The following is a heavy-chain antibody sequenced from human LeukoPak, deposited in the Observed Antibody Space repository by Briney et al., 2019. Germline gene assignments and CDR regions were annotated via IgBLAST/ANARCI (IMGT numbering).Heavy chain of an antibody. CDR3: ARESRHCSSTSCYVRYFDY. V-gene: IGHV3-53*01. CDR2: IYSGGST. Sequence: PGGSLRLSCAASGFTVSSNYMSWVRQAPGKGLEWVSVIYSGGSTYYADSVKGRFTISRDNSKNTLYLQMNSLRAEDTAVYYCARESRHCSSTSCYVRYFDYWGQGTLVTVSS. CDR1: GFTVSSNY. J-gene: IGHJ4*02. D-gene: IGHD2-2*01.